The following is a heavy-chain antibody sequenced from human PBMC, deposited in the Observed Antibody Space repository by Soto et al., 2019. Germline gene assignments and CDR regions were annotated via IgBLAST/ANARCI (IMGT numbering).Heavy chain of an antibody. D-gene: IGHD2-8*01. Sequence: ASVKVSCKASGYTFTSYGIGWVRQAPGQGLEWMGWISAYNGNTNYAQKLQGRVTMTTDTSTSTAYMELRSLRSDDTAVYYCARLHCTNGVCYTIPWYYYYYMDVWGKGTTVTVSS. V-gene: IGHV1-18*01. J-gene: IGHJ6*03. CDR2: ISAYNGNT. CDR3: ARLHCTNGVCYTIPWYYYYYMDV. CDR1: GYTFTSYG.